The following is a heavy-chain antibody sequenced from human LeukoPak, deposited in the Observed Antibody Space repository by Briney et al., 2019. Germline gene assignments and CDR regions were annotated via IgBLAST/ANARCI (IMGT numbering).Heavy chain of an antibody. CDR1: GYTLTSYG. Sequence: ASVKVSCKASGYTLTSYGISWARQAPGQGLEWMGWISDYNGNTNYAQKLQGRVTMTTDTSTSTAYMELRSLRSDDTAVYYCARGLPYYSGYDPEFDYWGQGTLVTVSS. CDR3: ARGLPYYSGYDPEFDY. D-gene: IGHD5-12*01. V-gene: IGHV1-18*01. J-gene: IGHJ4*02. CDR2: ISDYNGNT.